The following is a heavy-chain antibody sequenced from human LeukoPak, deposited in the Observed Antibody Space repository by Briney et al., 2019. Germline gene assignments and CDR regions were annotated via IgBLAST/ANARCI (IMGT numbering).Heavy chain of an antibody. D-gene: IGHD3-9*01. CDR3: ARAADYDILTGYPYYFDY. V-gene: IGHV4-59*01. Sequence: SETLSLTCTVSGGSISSYYWSWIRQPPGKGLEWIGYIYYSGSTNYNPSLKSRVTISVDTSKNQFSLKLSSVAAADTAVYYCARAADYDILTGYPYYFDYWGQGTRVTVSS. CDR1: GGSISSYY. CDR2: IYYSGST. J-gene: IGHJ4*02.